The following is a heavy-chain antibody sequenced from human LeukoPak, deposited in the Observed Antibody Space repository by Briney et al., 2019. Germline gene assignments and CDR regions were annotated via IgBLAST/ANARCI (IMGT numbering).Heavy chain of an antibody. J-gene: IGHJ4*02. V-gene: IGHV4-59*01. CDR1: GGSISSYY. CDR3: ARVTGYDY. CDR2: IYYSGST. Sequence: SETLSLTCTVSGGSISSYYWSWIRQPPGMGLEWIGYIYYSGSTDYNPSLKSRVTIPVETSKNQFSLKLSSVTAADTAVYYWARVTGYDYWGQGTLVTVSS. D-gene: IGHD3-10*01.